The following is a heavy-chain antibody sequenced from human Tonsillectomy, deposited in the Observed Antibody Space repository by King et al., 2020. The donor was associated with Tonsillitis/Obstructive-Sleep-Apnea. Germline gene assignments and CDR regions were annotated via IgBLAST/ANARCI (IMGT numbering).Heavy chain of an antibody. D-gene: IGHD3-3*01. CDR2: IDPSDSYI. J-gene: IGHJ4*02. CDR1: GYSFTSYW. V-gene: IGHV5-10-1*01. Sequence: QLVQSGAEVKKPGESLRISCKGSGYSFTSYWISWVRQMPGKGLEWMGRIDPSDSYINYRPSFQGHVTISADKSISTAYLQWSSLKASDTAMYYCARSQWGYDFWSGYYTDYWGQGTLVTVSS. CDR3: ARSQWGYDFWSGYYTDY.